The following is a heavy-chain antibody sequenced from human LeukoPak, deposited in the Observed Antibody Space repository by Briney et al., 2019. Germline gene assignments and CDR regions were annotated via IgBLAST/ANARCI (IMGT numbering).Heavy chain of an antibody. CDR1: GFTFSSYW. V-gene: IGHV3-74*01. Sequence: GGSLRLSCAASGFTFSSYWMHWVRQAPGKGLVWVSRINSDGSSTSYADSVKGRFTISRDNAKNTLYLQMNSLRAEDTAVYYCARDHVLSELDLRPQDYWGQGTLVTVSS. CDR2: INSDGSST. D-gene: IGHD1-7*01. CDR3: ARDHVLSELDLRPQDY. J-gene: IGHJ4*02.